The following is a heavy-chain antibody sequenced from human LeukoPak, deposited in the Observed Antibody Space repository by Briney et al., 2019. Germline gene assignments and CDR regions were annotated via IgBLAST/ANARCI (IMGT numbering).Heavy chain of an antibody. J-gene: IGHJ3*02. CDR2: IYSGGST. CDR3: ARENYYGSGGFDI. V-gene: IGHV3-53*01. D-gene: IGHD3-10*01. Sequence: GGSLRLSCAASGFTVSSNYMSWVRQAPGKGLEWVSVIYSGGSTYYADSVKGRFTISRDNSKNTLYLQMNSLRAEDTAVYYCARENYYGSGGFDIWGQGTMVTVSS. CDR1: GFTVSSNY.